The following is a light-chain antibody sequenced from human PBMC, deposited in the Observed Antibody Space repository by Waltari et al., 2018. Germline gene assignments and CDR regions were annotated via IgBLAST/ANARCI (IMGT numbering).Light chain of an antibody. Sequence: SYVLTQPPSLSVAPGRTARLTWGGDSIGRKTVPWSPQKPGQAPPLVVYDDSDRPSGIPERFSGSNSGNTAALTINRVETGDEADYYCQVWDTNIDQGVFGGGTRLTVL. CDR1: SIGRKT. CDR3: QVWDTNIDQGV. V-gene: IGLV3-21*03. CDR2: DDS. J-gene: IGLJ3*02.